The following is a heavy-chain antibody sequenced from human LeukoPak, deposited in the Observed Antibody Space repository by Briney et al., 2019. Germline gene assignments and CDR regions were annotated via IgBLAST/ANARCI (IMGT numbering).Heavy chain of an antibody. D-gene: IGHD1-26*01. CDR2: ISSNGGSA. V-gene: IGHV3-64D*06. Sequence: EGPRRLSGSAAGFTFSSYAIHWVRRAPGNGLDYVSAISSNGGSAYYADSVKGRFTISRDNSKNTLYLQMSSLRAEDTAVYYCVKVSGGGFDYWGQGTLVTVSS. CDR3: VKVSGGGFDY. CDR1: GFTFSSYA. J-gene: IGHJ4*02.